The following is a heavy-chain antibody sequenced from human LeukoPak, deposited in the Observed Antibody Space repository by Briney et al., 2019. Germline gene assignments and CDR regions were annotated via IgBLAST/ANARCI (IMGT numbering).Heavy chain of an antibody. Sequence: PGGSLRLSCAASGFTFSSYSMNWVRQSPGKGLEWVSSITGSGGITSYADSVKGRFTISRDISKNTVYLQMNSLRAEDTAVYYCAKDVSGWYGEDWGRGTLVTVSS. CDR1: GFTFSSYS. D-gene: IGHD6-19*01. V-gene: IGHV3-23*01. CDR2: ITGSGGIT. CDR3: AKDVSGWYGED. J-gene: IGHJ4*02.